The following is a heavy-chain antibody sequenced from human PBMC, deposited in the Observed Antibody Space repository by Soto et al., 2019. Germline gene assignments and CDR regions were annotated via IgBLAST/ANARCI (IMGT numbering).Heavy chain of an antibody. CDR1: GGSISSSNW. J-gene: IGHJ4*02. D-gene: IGHD2-2*01. CDR2: IYHSGST. CDR3: ASLPATSDFDY. V-gene: IGHV4-4*02. Sequence: QVQLQETGPRLVKPSGTLSLTCAVSGGSISSSNWWSWVRQPPGKGLEWIGEIYHSGSTNDNPSHNGRVTISIDKSKNRFSRKLSSVSAADTAVYYCASLPATSDFDYWGQGTLVTVSS.